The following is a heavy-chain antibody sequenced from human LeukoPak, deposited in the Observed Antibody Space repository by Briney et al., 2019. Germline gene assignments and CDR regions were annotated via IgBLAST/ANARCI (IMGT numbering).Heavy chain of an antibody. J-gene: IGHJ4*02. V-gene: IGHV3-23*01. CDR1: GFTFSNYV. D-gene: IGHD5-24*01. CDR3: ARFKDGYNRFDS. Sequence: GGSLRLSCAASGFTFSNYVMNWVRQAPGKGLEWVSGTSGSGARTYYADSVKGRFTISRDNSKNTLYLQMNSLRAEDTAVYYCARFKDGYNRFDSWGQGTLVTVSS. CDR2: TSGSGART.